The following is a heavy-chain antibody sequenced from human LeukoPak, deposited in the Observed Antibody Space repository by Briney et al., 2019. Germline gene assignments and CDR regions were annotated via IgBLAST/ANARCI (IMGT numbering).Heavy chain of an antibody. Sequence: ASVKVSCKASGYTFTSYYMHWVRQAPGQGLEWMGIINPSGGSTSYAQKFQGRVTMTRDMSTSTVYMELSSLRSEDAAVYYCARAPPAYDFWSGYYGYWGQGTLVTVSS. CDR3: ARAPPAYDFWSGYYGY. V-gene: IGHV1-46*01. CDR2: INPSGGST. J-gene: IGHJ4*02. CDR1: GYTFTSYY. D-gene: IGHD3-3*01.